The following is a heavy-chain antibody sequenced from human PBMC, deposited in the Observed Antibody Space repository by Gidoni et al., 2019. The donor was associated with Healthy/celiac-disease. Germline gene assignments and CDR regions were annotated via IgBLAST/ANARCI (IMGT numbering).Heavy chain of an antibody. CDR1: GYTFTSYA. V-gene: IGHV1-3*01. CDR2: INAGNGNT. Sequence: QVQLVQSGAEVKKPGASVKVSCKASGYTFTSYAMHWVRQAPGQRLEWMGWINAGNGNTKYSQKFQGRVTITRDTSASTAYMELSSLRSEDTAVYYCASVRNFIWTRWTYGMDVWGQGTTVTVSS. D-gene: IGHD3-9*01. CDR3: ASVRNFIWTRWTYGMDV. J-gene: IGHJ6*02.